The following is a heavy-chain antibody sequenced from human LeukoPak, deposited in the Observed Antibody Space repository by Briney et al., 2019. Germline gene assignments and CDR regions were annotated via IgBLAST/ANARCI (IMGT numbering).Heavy chain of an antibody. CDR3: ARGIGSGWPEYFQH. V-gene: IGHV4-39*07. CDR2: IYYSGST. J-gene: IGHJ1*01. CDR1: GGSISSSSYY. Sequence: SETLSLTCTVSGGSISSSSYYWGWIRQPPGKGLEWIGSIYYSGSTYYNPSLKSRVTISVDTSKNQFSLKLSSVTAADTAVYYCARGIGSGWPEYFQHWGQGTLVTVSS. D-gene: IGHD6-19*01.